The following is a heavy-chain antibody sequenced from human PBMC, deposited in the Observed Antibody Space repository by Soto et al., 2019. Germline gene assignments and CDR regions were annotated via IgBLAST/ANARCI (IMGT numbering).Heavy chain of an antibody. Sequence: SETLSLTCTVSGGSISRCGYYWSWIRQDPGKGLEWIGYIYYSGSTNYNPSLKSRVTISVDTSKNQFSLKLSSVTAADTAVYYCARGITIFGVETHDAFDIWGQGTMVTVSS. D-gene: IGHD3-3*01. J-gene: IGHJ3*02. CDR3: ARGITIFGVETHDAFDI. V-gene: IGHV4-61*08. CDR2: IYYSGST. CDR1: GGSISRCGYY.